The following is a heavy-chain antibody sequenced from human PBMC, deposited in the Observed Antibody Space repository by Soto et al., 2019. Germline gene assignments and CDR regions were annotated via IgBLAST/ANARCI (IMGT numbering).Heavy chain of an antibody. Sequence: GGSLRLSCGASGFRFSTYGMHWVRQAPGKGLEWVAVIWYDGTNKKYADSVKGRFTISRDNSKSTLYLQMSTLRAEDTGVYYCARKDCDSSTCPSDLVGATTMDYWGQGT. CDR1: GFRFSTYG. D-gene: IGHD1-26*01. J-gene: IGHJ4*02. CDR2: IWYDGTNK. V-gene: IGHV3-33*01. CDR3: ARKDCDSSTCPSDLVGATTMDY.